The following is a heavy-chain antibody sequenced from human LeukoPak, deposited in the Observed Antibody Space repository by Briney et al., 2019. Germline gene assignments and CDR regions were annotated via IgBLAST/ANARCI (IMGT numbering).Heavy chain of an antibody. CDR2: INPNNGGT. V-gene: IGHV1-2*02. J-gene: IGHJ4*02. CDR1: GYTFTGYY. Sequence: ASVKVSCKASGYTFTGYYMHWERQAPGQGLEWMGWINPNNGGTNYAQKFQGRVTMTRDTSISTAYMELSRLTSDDTAVYYCARGRGSTSSNFDYWGQGTLVTVSS. D-gene: IGHD2-2*01. CDR3: ARGRGSTSSNFDY.